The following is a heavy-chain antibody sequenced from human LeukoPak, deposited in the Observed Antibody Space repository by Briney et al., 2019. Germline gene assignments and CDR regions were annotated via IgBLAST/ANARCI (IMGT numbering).Heavy chain of an antibody. CDR3: ARGPAMSRYYYYYMDV. V-gene: IGHV4-34*01. Sequence: SEALSLTCAVYGGSFSGYYWSWIRQPPGKGLEWIGEINHSGSTNYNPSLKSRVTISVDTSKNQFSLKLSSVTAADTAVYYCARGPAMSRYYYYYMDVWGKGTTVTISS. J-gene: IGHJ6*03. CDR2: INHSGST. CDR1: GGSFSGYY. D-gene: IGHD2-2*01.